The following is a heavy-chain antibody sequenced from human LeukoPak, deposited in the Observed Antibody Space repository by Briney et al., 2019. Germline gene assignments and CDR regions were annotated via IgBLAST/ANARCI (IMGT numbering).Heavy chain of an antibody. J-gene: IGHJ6*02. CDR1: GYTFTSYG. Sequence: GASVTVSCKASGYTFTSYGISWVRQAPGQGLEWMGWISAYNGNTNYAQKLQGRVTMTTDTSTSTAYMELNRLRSDDTAVYYCASRGSDYYYGMDVWGQGTTVTVSS. D-gene: IGHD3-10*01. CDR3: ASRGSDYYYGMDV. V-gene: IGHV1-18*01. CDR2: ISAYNGNT.